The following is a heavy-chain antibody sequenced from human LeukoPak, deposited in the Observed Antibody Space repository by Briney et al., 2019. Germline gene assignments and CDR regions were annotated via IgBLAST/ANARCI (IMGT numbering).Heavy chain of an antibody. CDR3: ARHIGGGIEDMDV. D-gene: IGHD3-16*02. J-gene: IGHJ6*03. CDR2: IYVTGS. V-gene: IGHV4-59*08. Sequence: SETLSLTCTVSGGSIGTYYWSWVRQSPGTGLEWIGYIYVTGSRYNPYLQSRVTISVDRSRNQFFLKMTSVTAADTAVYYCARHIGGGIEDMDVWGRGTKVTVSS. CDR1: GGSIGTYY.